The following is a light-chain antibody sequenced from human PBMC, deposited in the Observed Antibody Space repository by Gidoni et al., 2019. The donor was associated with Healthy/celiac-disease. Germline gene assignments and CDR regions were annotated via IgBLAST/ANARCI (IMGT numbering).Light chain of an antibody. Sequence: QSVLTQPPSASGTPGKRVTISCSGSRSNIGSNTVNWYQPLPGTAPKLRIYSNNQRPSGVPDRFSGSKSGTSASLAISGLQSEDEADYYCAAWDDSLNVVFGGGTKLTVL. V-gene: IGLV1-44*01. J-gene: IGLJ2*01. CDR2: SNN. CDR1: RSNIGSNT. CDR3: AAWDDSLNVV.